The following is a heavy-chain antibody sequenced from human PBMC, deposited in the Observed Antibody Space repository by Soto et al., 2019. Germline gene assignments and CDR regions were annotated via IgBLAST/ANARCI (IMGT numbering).Heavy chain of an antibody. D-gene: IGHD2-15*01. CDR1: GGSISSYY. J-gene: IGHJ4*02. CDR3: ARGGATYCSGGSCYLGSYYFDY. Sequence: QVQLQESGPGLVKPSETLSLTCTVSGGSISSYYWSWIRQPPGKGLEWIGYIYYSGSTNYNPSLTSRVTTSVDTSKHQFSLKLSSVTAADTAVYYCARGGATYCSGGSCYLGSYYFDYWGQGTLVTVSS. CDR2: IYYSGST. V-gene: IGHV4-59*01.